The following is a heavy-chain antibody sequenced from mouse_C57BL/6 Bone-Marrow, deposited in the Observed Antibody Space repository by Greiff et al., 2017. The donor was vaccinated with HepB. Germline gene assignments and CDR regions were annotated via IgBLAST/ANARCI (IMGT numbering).Heavy chain of an antibody. CDR3: ASYYGSGAWFAY. D-gene: IGHD1-1*01. J-gene: IGHJ3*01. CDR2: INPNNGGT. Sequence: VQLQQSGPELVKPGASVKMSCKASGYTFTDYNMHWVKQSHGKSLEWIGYINPNNGGTSYNQKFKGKATLTVNTSSSTAYMELRSLTSEDSAVYYCASYYGSGAWFAYWGQGTLVTVSA. CDR1: GYTFTDYN. V-gene: IGHV1-22*01.